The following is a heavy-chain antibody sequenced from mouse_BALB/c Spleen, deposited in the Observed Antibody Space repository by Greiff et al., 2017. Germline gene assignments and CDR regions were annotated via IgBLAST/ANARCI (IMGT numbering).Heavy chain of an antibody. CDR2: ISYSGST. V-gene: IGHV3-8*02. Sequence: EVQLQESGPSLVKPSQTLSLTCSVTGDSITSGYWNWIRKFPGNKLEYMGYISYSGSTYYNPSLKSRISITRDTSKNQYYLQLNSVTTEDTATYYCARLRWDRGYFDYWGQGTTLTVSS. D-gene: IGHD1-1*02. CDR1: GDSITSGY. J-gene: IGHJ2*01. CDR3: ARLRWDRGYFDY.